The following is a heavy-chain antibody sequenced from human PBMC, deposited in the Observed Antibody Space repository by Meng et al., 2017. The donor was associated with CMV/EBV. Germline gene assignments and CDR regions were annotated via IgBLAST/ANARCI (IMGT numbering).Heavy chain of an antibody. CDR2: MNPYSGNT. V-gene: IGHV1-8*03. CDR1: GYTFTDYD. CDR3: ARESTYCSSTSCYYYYGMDV. J-gene: IGHJ6*02. Sequence: ASVKVSCKASGYTFTDYDVNWVRQAAGQGLEWMGWMNPYSGNTGYAQKFQGRVTVTRNTSISTAYMELSRLRSDDTAVYYCARESTYCSSTSCYYYYGMDVWGQGTTVTVSS. D-gene: IGHD2-2*01.